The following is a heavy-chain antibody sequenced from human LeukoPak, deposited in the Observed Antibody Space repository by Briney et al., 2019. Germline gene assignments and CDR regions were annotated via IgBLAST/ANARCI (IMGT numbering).Heavy chain of an antibody. J-gene: IGHJ4*02. V-gene: IGHV3-21*01. Sequence: PGGSLRLSCAASGFTFSSSSMNWVRQAPGKGLEWVSSISSSSTYIHYADSVKGRFTISRDNAKNSLYLQMNSLRAEDTAVYYCVRLWGRDGCTYLPPNDFWGQGTLVTVSS. CDR1: GFTFSSSS. CDR2: ISSSSTYI. D-gene: IGHD5-24*01. CDR3: VRLWGRDGCTYLPPNDF.